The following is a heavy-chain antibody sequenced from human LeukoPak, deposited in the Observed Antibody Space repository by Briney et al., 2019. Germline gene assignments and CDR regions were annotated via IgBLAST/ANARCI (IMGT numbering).Heavy chain of an antibody. Sequence: PGGSLRLSCAASEFTFTSYELNWVRQAPGPGLEWVSYISSSGNTRSYADSVKGRFTISRDNARNSLYLQVISLRAEDTAVYYCARGPSIAARYDAFDIWGQGTMVTVSS. CDR2: ISSSGNTR. CDR1: EFTFTSYE. J-gene: IGHJ3*02. D-gene: IGHD6-6*01. CDR3: ARGPSIAARYDAFDI. V-gene: IGHV3-48*03.